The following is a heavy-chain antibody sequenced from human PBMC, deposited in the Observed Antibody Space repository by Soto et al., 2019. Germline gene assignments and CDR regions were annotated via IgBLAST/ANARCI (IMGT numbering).Heavy chain of an antibody. Sequence: SETLSLTCTASGGSVTRDEDYWTWIRQSPGKGLEWIGYISNSGSTGYNPSLKTRLSMSVDRSKNQFTLRLTSVTAADTAVYFCATESGSTYGYFDHWGQGTQVTVSS. J-gene: IGHJ4*02. V-gene: IGHV4-30-4*01. D-gene: IGHD5-18*01. CDR1: GGSVTRDEDY. CDR2: ISNSGST. CDR3: ATESGSTYGYFDH.